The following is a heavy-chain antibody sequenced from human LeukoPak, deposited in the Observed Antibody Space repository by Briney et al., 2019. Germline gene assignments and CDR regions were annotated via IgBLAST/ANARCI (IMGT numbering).Heavy chain of an antibody. CDR2: IKGDGSVT. V-gene: IGHV3-74*01. CDR3: ARSDWFDP. Sequence: QTGGSLRLSCAASGLTFRNAWMPWVRQAPGKGLVWVSRIKGDGSVTVYADSVKGRFTISRDNAKNTLYLQMNSLRVEDTAVYYCARSDWFDPWGQGTLVTVSS. CDR1: GLTFRNAW. J-gene: IGHJ5*02. D-gene: IGHD3-3*01.